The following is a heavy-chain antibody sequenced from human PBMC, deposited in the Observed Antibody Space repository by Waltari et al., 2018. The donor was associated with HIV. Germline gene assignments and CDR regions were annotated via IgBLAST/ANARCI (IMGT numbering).Heavy chain of an antibody. J-gene: IGHJ4*02. CDR1: GFTFSTYG. D-gene: IGHD2-8*01. Sequence: EVHLVQSGGGLVQPGESLRPPCEASGFTFSTYGMNWVRQAPGRGLEYVAGISSNGGTTSYANSVKGRFTISRDNSKNTLYLQMGSLRAEDTAVYYCARTNYYDYWGQGALVTISS. CDR3: ARTNYYDY. V-gene: IGHV3-64*01. CDR2: ISSNGGTT.